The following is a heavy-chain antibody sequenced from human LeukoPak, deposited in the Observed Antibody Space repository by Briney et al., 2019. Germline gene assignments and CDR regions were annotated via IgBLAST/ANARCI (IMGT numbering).Heavy chain of an antibody. J-gene: IGHJ3*02. CDR3: ARGQEGDAFDI. V-gene: IGHV1-69*13. CDR1: GGTFSNYA. Sequence: SVKVSCKASGGTFSNYAISWVRQAPGQGLEWMGGIIPMFDTADYAQNFQGTLTITADESTSTAYMELSSLRAEDTAVYYCARGQEGDAFDIWGQGTMVTVSS. CDR2: IIPMFDTA.